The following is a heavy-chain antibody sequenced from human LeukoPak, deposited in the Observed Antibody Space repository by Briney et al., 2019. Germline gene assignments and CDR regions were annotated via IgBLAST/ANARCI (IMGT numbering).Heavy chain of an antibody. CDR2: INHSGST. CDR3: AYGKYYYMDV. J-gene: IGHJ6*03. D-gene: IGHD3-10*01. Sequence: PSETLSLTCAVYGGSFSGYYWSWIRQPPGKGLEWIGEINHSGSTNYNPSLKSRVTISVDTSKNQFSLKLSSVTAADTAVYYCAYGKYYYMDVRGKGTTVTVSS. V-gene: IGHV4-34*01. CDR1: GGSFSGYY.